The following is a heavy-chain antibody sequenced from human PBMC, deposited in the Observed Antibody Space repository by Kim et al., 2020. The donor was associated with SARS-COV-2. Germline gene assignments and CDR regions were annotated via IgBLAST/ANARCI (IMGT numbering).Heavy chain of an antibody. CDR3: ARAMVRGVIIKNYYGMDV. D-gene: IGHD3-10*01. Sequence: KGRFTISRDNAKNSLYLQMNSLRAEDTAVYYCARAMVRGVIIKNYYGMDVWGQGTTVTVSS. V-gene: IGHV3-7*04. J-gene: IGHJ6*02.